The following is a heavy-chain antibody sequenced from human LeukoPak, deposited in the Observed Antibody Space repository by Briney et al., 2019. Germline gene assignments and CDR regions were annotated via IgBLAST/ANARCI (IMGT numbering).Heavy chain of an antibody. Sequence: PGGSLRLSCTASGFTFSSYGMHWVRQAPGEGLEWVTFIRYDGINKYYADSLKGRFTISRDNSKNTLYLQMNSLRAEDTAVYYCARYSSSLDFDYWGQGTLVTVSS. CDR1: GFTFSSYG. CDR2: IRYDGINK. V-gene: IGHV3-30*02. CDR3: ARYSSSLDFDY. D-gene: IGHD6-13*01. J-gene: IGHJ4*02.